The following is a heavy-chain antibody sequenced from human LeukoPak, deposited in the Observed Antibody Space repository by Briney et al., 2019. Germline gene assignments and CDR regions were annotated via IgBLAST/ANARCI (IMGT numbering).Heavy chain of an antibody. V-gene: IGHV3-23*01. CDR2: ISGRGGST. CDR1: GFTFSSYS. J-gene: IGHJ4*02. CDR3: AKDPVYYDSSGYSSYFDY. Sequence: GGSLRLSCAASGFTFSSYSMNWVRQAPGKGLEWVSAISGRGGSTYYADSVKGRFTISRDNSKNTLYLQMNSLRAEDTAVYYCAKDPVYYDSSGYSSYFDYWGQGTLVTVSS. D-gene: IGHD3-22*01.